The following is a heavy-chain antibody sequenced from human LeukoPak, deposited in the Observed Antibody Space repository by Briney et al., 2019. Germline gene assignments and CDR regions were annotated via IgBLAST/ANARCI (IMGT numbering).Heavy chain of an antibody. Sequence: GGSLRLSCAASEFTFSGFWMSWVRQAPGKGLEWVANIKQDGSEKNFVDSVKGRFTISRDNAKNSLYLQMNNLRAEDTAVYYCARDLEDGSSPFDYWGQGTLVTVSS. J-gene: IGHJ4*02. V-gene: IGHV3-7*01. CDR2: IKQDGSEK. CDR1: EFTFSGFW. CDR3: ARDLEDGSSPFDY. D-gene: IGHD1-26*01.